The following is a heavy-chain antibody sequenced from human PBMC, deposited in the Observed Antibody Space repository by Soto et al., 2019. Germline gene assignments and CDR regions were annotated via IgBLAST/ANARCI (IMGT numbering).Heavy chain of an antibody. CDR1: GGSVSSGSYY. V-gene: IGHV4-61*01. J-gene: IGHJ6*02. Sequence: KPSETLSLTCTVSGGSVSSGSYYWTWIRQPPGKGLEWIGYIYYSGSTNYNPSLKSRVTISLDTSNSQFSLRLSSVTAADTAVYYCARTFCSTTSCQAHDMDVWGQGTTVTVSS. D-gene: IGHD2-2*01. CDR2: IYYSGST. CDR3: ARTFCSTTSCQAHDMDV.